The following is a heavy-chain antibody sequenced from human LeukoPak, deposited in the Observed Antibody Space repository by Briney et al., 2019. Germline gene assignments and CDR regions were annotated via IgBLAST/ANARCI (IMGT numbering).Heavy chain of an antibody. Sequence: LETLSLTCTVSGGSISSYYWSWIRQPPGKGLEWIGYIYYSGSTNYNPSLKSRVTISVDTSKNQFSLKLSSVTAADTAVYYCARGAVITMVRGPRGYYYYMDVWGKGTTVTVSS. CDR1: GGSISSYY. D-gene: IGHD3-10*01. V-gene: IGHV4-59*01. J-gene: IGHJ6*03. CDR3: ARGAVITMVRGPRGYYYYMDV. CDR2: IYYSGST.